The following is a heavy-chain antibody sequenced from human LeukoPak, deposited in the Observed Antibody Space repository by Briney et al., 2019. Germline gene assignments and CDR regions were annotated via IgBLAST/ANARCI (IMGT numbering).Heavy chain of an antibody. Sequence: PGGSLRLSCAASGFTFSSYGMHWVRQAPGKGLEWVAVIWYDGSNKYYADSVKGRFTISRDNSKNTLYLQMNSLRAEDTAVYYCARDAPSIGYVLLHLDYWGQGTLVTVSS. CDR3: ARDAPSIGYVLLHLDY. J-gene: IGHJ4*02. V-gene: IGHV3-33*01. CDR1: GFTFSSYG. CDR2: IWYDGSNK. D-gene: IGHD5-12*01.